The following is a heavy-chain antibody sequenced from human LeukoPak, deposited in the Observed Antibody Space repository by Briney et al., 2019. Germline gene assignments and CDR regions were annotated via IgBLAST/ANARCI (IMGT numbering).Heavy chain of an antibody. J-gene: IGHJ6*03. D-gene: IGHD2-15*01. CDR3: ARGRATPSRLFFDYYFMDV. CDR2: INQVERA. V-gene: IGHV4-34*01. Sequence: SETLSLTCAVHGGSLTGYSWAWVRQPPGEGLEWIGEINQVERAIYSPPLESRVSISLEASKNQFLLQLTSVAAADTAMYYCARGRATPSRLFFDYYFMDVWGPGTPVTVSS. CDR1: GGSLTGYS.